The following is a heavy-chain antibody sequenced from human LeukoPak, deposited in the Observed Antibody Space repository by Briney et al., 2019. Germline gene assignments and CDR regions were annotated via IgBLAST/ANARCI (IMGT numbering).Heavy chain of an antibody. D-gene: IGHD3-22*01. CDR3: AKPIKYYYDSSGYYLFPGFDY. CDR1: GFTFSGYW. CDR2: IDSDGIII. J-gene: IGHJ4*02. Sequence: PGGSLRLSCAASGFTFSGYWMFWVRQAPGKGLVWVSRIDSDGIIISSADSVKGRFTISRDNAKNTLYLQMNSLRAEDTAVYYCAKPIKYYYDSSGYYLFPGFDYWGQGTLVTVSS. V-gene: IGHV3-74*01.